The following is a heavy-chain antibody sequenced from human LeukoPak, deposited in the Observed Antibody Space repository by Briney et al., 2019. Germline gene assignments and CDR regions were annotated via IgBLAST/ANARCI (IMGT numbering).Heavy chain of an antibody. CDR1: GFTFSSYS. CDR3: ARGAETYYYDSSGYWDY. V-gene: IGHV3-48*04. CDR2: ISSSSSTI. D-gene: IGHD3-22*01. Sequence: GGSLRLSCAASGFTFSSYSMNWVRQAPGKGLEWVSYISSSSSTIYYADSVKGRFTISRDNAKNSLYLQMNSLRAEDTAVYYCARGAETYYYDSSGYWDYWGQGTLVTASS. J-gene: IGHJ4*02.